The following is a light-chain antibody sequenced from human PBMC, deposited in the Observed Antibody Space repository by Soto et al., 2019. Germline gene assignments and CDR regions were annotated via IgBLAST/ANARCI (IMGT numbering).Light chain of an antibody. V-gene: IGKV3-15*01. CDR1: QTVDSTY. J-gene: IGKJ1*01. Sequence: EVVLTQSPGTLSLSPGERATLSFRASQTVDSTYLAWYQRKPGQAPRLLIYDASTRATGIPGRFSGSGSGTEFTLTISSLQSEDFAVYYCQQYNNWPWTFGQGTKVDIK. CDR3: QQYNNWPWT. CDR2: DAS.